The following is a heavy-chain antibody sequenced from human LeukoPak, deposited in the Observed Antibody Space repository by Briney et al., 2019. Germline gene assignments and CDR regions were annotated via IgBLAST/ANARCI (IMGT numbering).Heavy chain of an antibody. V-gene: IGHV1-18*01. D-gene: IGHD3-3*01. Sequence: ASVKVSCKASGYTFTSYGISWVRQAPGQGLEWTGWISAYNGNTNYAQKLQGRVTMTTDTSTSTAYMELRSLRSDDTAVYYCARDGRGGITIFGPYYYYGMDVWGQGTTVTVSS. CDR2: ISAYNGNT. CDR1: GYTFTSYG. J-gene: IGHJ6*02. CDR3: ARDGRGGITIFGPYYYYGMDV.